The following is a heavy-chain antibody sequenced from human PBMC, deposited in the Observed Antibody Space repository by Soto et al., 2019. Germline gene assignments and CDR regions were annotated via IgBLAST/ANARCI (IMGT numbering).Heavy chain of an antibody. D-gene: IGHD3-10*01. J-gene: IGHJ6*02. CDR1: GGSFSGYD. V-gene: IGHV4-34*01. CDR2: INHSGST. CDR3: ARVPDITMVRGVIGGAGMDV. Sequence: SETLSLTCAVYGGSFSGYDWSWIRQPPGKGLEWIGEINHSGSTNYNPSLKSRVTISVDTSKNQFSLKLSSVTAADTAVYYCARVPDITMVRGVIGGAGMDVWGQGTTVTVSS.